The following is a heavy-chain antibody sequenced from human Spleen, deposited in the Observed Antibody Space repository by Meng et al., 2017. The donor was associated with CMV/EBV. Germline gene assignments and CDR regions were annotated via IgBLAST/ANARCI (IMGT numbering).Heavy chain of an antibody. V-gene: IGHV4-34*01. CDR3: ARALGHLLPQKD. CDR2: INHSGST. D-gene: IGHD2-2*01. CDR1: GGSFSGYY. J-gene: IGHJ4*02. Sequence: SQTLSLTCAVYGGSFSGYYWNWIRQPPGKGLEWIGEINHSGSTNYNPSLKSRVTISVDTSKNQFSLKLSPVTAADTAMYYCARALGHLLPQKDWGQGTLVTVSS.